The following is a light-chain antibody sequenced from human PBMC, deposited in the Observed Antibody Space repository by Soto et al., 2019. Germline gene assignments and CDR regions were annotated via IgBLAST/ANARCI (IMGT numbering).Light chain of an antibody. CDR2: EVT. CDR1: SSDVGAYNY. CDR3: SSYPTIQTVI. Sequence: QSALAQPASVSGSPGQSITISCTGTSSDVGAYNYVSGYHQHHPGKAPELIIYEVTDRPSGVSTRFSGSKSGNTASLTISGFQAEDVGDYYWSSYPTIQTVIFGGGTTLTVL. J-gene: IGLJ2*01. V-gene: IGLV2-14*01.